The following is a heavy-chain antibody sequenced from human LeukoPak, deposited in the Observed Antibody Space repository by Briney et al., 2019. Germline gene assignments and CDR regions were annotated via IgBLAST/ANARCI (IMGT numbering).Heavy chain of an antibody. D-gene: IGHD3-9*01. V-gene: IGHV4-59*01. CDR3: ARYYDILTRSPYYYYGMDV. CDR2: IYYSGNT. CDR1: GGSISSYY. J-gene: IGHJ6*02. Sequence: SETLSLTCTVSGGSISSYYWSWIRQPPGKGLEWIGYIYYSGNTNYNPSLKSRVTISVDTSKNQFSLRLTSVTAADTAVYYCARYYDILTRSPYYYYGMDVWGQGTTVTVSS.